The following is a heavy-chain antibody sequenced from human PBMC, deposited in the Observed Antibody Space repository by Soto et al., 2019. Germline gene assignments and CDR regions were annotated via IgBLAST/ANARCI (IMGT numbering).Heavy chain of an antibody. V-gene: IGHV3-30*18. Sequence: VKLVESGGGVVQPGGSLRLSCAASGFTFNIYGMHWVRKAPYKGLEWVALISYDGSNQYYADSVKGRFTISRDNSKNTLFLQMNSLRADDTDVYYCAKDQASGQGSFDSWGQGNLVTVSS. J-gene: IGHJ4*02. CDR1: GFTFNIYG. CDR3: AKDQASGQGSFDS. CDR2: ISYDGSNQ.